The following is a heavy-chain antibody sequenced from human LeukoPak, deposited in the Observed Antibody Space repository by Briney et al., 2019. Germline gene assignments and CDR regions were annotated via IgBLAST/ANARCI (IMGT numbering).Heavy chain of an antibody. CDR1: GFTFSSYS. CDR3: AELGITMIGGV. J-gene: IGHJ6*04. Sequence: GGSLRLSCAGSGFTFSSYSMNWVRQAPGKGLEWVSYISSSGSTIYYADSVKGRFTISRDNAKNSLYLQMNSLRAEDTAVYYCAELGITMIGGVWGKGTTVTISS. CDR2: ISSSGSTI. V-gene: IGHV3-48*04. D-gene: IGHD3-10*02.